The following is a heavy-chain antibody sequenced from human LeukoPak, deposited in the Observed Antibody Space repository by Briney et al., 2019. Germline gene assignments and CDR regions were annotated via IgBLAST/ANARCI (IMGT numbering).Heavy chain of an antibody. V-gene: IGHV3-66*01. CDR3: ARVGGRVAPMDY. D-gene: IGHD3-3*01. CDR1: GFSVSSNY. Sequence: GGSLRLSCAVSGFSVSSNYMSWVRQAAGKGLECVLLIYSGGSTYYADSVKGRFKVSRDNSRNRLWLQMNSLRVEDTAVYYCARVGGRVAPMDYWGQGTLVTVS. CDR2: IYSGGST. J-gene: IGHJ4*02.